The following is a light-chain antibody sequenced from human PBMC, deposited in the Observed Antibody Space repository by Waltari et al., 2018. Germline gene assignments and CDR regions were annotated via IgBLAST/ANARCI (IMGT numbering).Light chain of an antibody. CDR2: DAS. Sequence: DIQMTQSPSSLSASVGDRVTISCQASQDINNYLNWYQQKPGKAPKLLIYDASKLETGVPSRFSGSGSGTDFTFTISNLQPEDVATYYCQQYESLPYTFGQGTKLEIK. V-gene: IGKV1-33*01. CDR3: QQYESLPYT. CDR1: QDINNY. J-gene: IGKJ2*01.